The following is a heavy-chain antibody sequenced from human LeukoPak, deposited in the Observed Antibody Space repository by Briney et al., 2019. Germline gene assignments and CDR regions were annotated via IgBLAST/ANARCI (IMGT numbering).Heavy chain of an antibody. D-gene: IGHD5-18*01. CDR2: ISGSGGST. CDR1: GFTFSSYA. V-gene: IGHV3-23*01. J-gene: IGHJ6*03. CDR3: AKVGYSYGIMDV. Sequence: GASLRLSCAASGFTFSSYALRWVRQAPGQGLEWVSAISGSGGSTYYADSLKGRFTISRDNSKNTLYLQMNSLRAEDTAVYYCAKVGYSYGIMDVWGKGTTVTVSS.